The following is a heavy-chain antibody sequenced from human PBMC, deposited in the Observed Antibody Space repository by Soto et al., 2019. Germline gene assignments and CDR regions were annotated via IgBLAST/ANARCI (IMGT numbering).Heavy chain of an antibody. V-gene: IGHV3-74*01. Sequence: GGSLRLSCAASGFTFSSFWMHWVRQVPGKGLVWVSRISTDGTSTTYADSVKGRFTISRDNAKNTLYLEMNRLRAEDTALYYCVRGGIVVYPYYYYGMDVWGQGTTVTVSS. CDR3: VRGGIVVYPYYYYGMDV. CDR1: GFTFSSFW. D-gene: IGHD3-22*01. J-gene: IGHJ6*02. CDR2: ISTDGTST.